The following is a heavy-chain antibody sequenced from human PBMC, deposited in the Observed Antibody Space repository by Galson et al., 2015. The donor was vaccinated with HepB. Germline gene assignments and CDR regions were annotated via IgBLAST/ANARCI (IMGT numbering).Heavy chain of an antibody. CDR2: VSGSDGST. Sequence: SVKVSCKASGYSFTNYGLSWVRQAPGQEPQWMGWVSGSDGSTNYAPKFQVRVSMTTDKSTDTAYLELRSLRHDDTAAYYCARDSRLELRLNNYYSYGMDVWGQGTAVTVSS. CDR1: GYSFTNYG. V-gene: IGHV1-18*01. CDR3: ARDSRLELRLNNYYSYGMDV. D-gene: IGHD1-7*01. J-gene: IGHJ6*02.